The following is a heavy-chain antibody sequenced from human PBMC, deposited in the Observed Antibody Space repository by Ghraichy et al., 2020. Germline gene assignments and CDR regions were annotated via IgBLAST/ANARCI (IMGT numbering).Heavy chain of an antibody. D-gene: IGHD3-16*01. CDR3: ARHGEVLDV. Sequence: SETLSLTCTVSGGSISSSSYYWGWIRQPPGKGLEWIGSIYYSGSTYYNPSLKSRVTISVDTSKNQFSLKLSSVTAADTAVYYCARHGEVLDVWGQGTTVTVSS. CDR1: GGSISSSSYY. V-gene: IGHV4-39*01. CDR2: IYYSGST. J-gene: IGHJ6*02.